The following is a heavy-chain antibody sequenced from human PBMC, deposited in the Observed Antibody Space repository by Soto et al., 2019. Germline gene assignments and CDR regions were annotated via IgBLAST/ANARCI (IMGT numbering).Heavy chain of an antibody. CDR3: ARDGVATINL. D-gene: IGHD5-12*01. Sequence: QLVESGGGLVQPGGSLRLSCTASGFIFRNYWMSWVRQAPGKGLEWVGNIKPDESEKYFVDSVKGRFTISRDNAKNLLFLQMSSLRAEDTAAYYCARDGVATINLWGQGTLLTVSS. V-gene: IGHV3-7*01. CDR1: GFIFRNYW. CDR2: IKPDESEK. J-gene: IGHJ5*02.